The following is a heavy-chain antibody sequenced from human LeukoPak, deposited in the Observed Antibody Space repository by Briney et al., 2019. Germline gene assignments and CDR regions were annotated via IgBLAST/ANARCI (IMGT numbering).Heavy chain of an antibody. V-gene: IGHV3-7*01. Sequence: GGSLRLSCAASGFTFSSYWMSGVRQAPGKGPEWVANIKQDGSEKSYVDSVRGRFTISRDNAKNSLYLQMNSLRAEDTAVYYCATRGFYGDYGVNYYYGMDVWGQGTTVTVSS. J-gene: IGHJ6*02. CDR2: IKQDGSEK. CDR3: ATRGFYGDYGVNYYYGMDV. CDR1: GFTFSSYW. D-gene: IGHD4-17*01.